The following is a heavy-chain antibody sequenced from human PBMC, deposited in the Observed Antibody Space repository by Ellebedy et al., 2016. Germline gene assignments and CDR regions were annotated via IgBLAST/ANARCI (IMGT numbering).Heavy chain of an antibody. CDR3: ARDPVAGGNDY. D-gene: IGHD6-19*01. CDR1: GYTFTSYY. CDR2: INPGNGNT. V-gene: IGHV1-3*01. Sequence: ASVKVSCKASGYTFTSYYMHWVRQAPGQRLEWMGWINPGNGNTKYSQKFQGRVTITRDTSASTAYMELSSLRSEDTAVYYCARDPVAGGNDYWGQGTLVTVSS. J-gene: IGHJ4*02.